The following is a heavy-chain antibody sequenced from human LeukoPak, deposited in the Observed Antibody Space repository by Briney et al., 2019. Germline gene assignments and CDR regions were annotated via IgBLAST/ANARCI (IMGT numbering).Heavy chain of an antibody. CDR3: ARGGRRDGTVSTYYFYAMDV. V-gene: IGHV3-30*04. D-gene: IGHD3-10*01. J-gene: IGHJ6*02. CDR2: LSYDGVNA. Sequence: GGSLRLSCVVSGFSFSDNVFHWVRQAPGRGLEWVTYLSYDGVNAFYADSVKGRFTISRDTAGGTVSLQMDNLRVEDTAVYYCARGGRRDGTVSTYYFYAMDVWGQGTAVTVSS. CDR1: GFSFSDNV.